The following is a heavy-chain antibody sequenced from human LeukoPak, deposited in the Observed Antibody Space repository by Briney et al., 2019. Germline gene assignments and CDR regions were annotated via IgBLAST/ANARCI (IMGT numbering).Heavy chain of an antibody. CDR1: GYTFTSYG. Sequence: ASVKVSCKASGYTFTSYGISWVRQAPGQGLEWMGWISAYNGNTNYAQKLQGRVTMTTDTSTSTAYMELRSLGSDDTAVYYCARDRARMYYYDSSGWYYFDYWGQGTLVTVSS. CDR2: ISAYNGNT. V-gene: IGHV1-18*01. D-gene: IGHD3-22*01. CDR3: ARDRARMYYYDSSGWYYFDY. J-gene: IGHJ4*02.